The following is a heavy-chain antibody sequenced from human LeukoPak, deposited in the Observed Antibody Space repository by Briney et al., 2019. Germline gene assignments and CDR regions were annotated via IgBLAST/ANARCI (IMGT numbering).Heavy chain of an antibody. CDR2: IRYDGSNK. J-gene: IGHJ4*02. CDR3: AKALVERAVAAKERGFDY. Sequence: PGVSLRLSCAASGFTFSSYGTHWVRQAPGKGLEWVAFIRYDGSNKYYADSVKGRFTISRDNSKNTLYLQMNSLRAEDTAVYYCAKALVERAVAAKERGFDYWGQGTLVTVSS. D-gene: IGHD6-19*01. CDR1: GFTFSSYG. V-gene: IGHV3-30*02.